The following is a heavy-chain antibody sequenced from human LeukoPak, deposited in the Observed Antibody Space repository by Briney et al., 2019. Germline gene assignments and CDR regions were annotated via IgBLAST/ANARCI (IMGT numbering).Heavy chain of an antibody. Sequence: KPSETLSLTCTVSGGSISSSRYYWGWIRQPPGKGPEWIGSMYYSGSTYYNPSLKSRVTISVDTSKNHFSLKLNSVTAADTAVYYCATVSDQLDYWGQGTLVTVSA. CDR3: ATVSDQLDY. CDR2: MYYSGST. CDR1: GGSISSSRYY. J-gene: IGHJ4*02. V-gene: IGHV4-39*02. D-gene: IGHD1-1*01.